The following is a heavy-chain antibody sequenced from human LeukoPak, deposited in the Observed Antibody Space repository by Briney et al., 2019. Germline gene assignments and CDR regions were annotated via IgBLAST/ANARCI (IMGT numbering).Heavy chain of an antibody. J-gene: IGHJ4*02. Sequence: GGSLRLSCAASGFTFRSYWMSWVRQAPGKGLECVANINQDGSEKYYVDSVKGRFTISRDNAKNSLYLQMNSLRAEDTAVYYCAREDIVVVVAATNGYDYWGQGTLVTVSS. CDR3: AREDIVVVVAATNGYDY. CDR1: GFTFRSYW. D-gene: IGHD2-15*01. V-gene: IGHV3-7*01. CDR2: INQDGSEK.